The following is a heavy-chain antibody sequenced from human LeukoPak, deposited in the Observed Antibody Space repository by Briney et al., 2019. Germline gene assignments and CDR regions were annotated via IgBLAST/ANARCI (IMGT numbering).Heavy chain of an antibody. Sequence: GTSLRLSCAASGFTFSDYAIHWVRQAPGKGLDWVTFISYDGSNKNYAESVKGRFTISRDNSKNTLYLQMNSLRAEDTAVYYCAKERGYSYGLLYFDYWGQGTLVTVSS. CDR1: GFTFSDYA. CDR3: AKERGYSYGLLYFDY. V-gene: IGHV3-30-3*01. D-gene: IGHD5-18*01. CDR2: ISYDGSNK. J-gene: IGHJ4*02.